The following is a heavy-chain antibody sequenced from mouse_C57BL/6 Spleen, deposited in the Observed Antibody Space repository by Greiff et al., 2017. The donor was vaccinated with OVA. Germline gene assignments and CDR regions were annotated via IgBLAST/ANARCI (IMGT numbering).Heavy chain of an antibody. Sequence: QVQLKQPGAELVKPGASVKLSCKASGYTFTSYWLQWVKQRPGQGLEWIGEIDPSDSYTNYNQKFKGKATLTVDTSSSTAYMQLSSLTSEDSAVYYCATQLGRNYWGQGTTLTVSS. V-gene: IGHV1-50*01. D-gene: IGHD4-1*02. CDR2: IDPSDSYT. J-gene: IGHJ2*01. CDR1: GYTFTSYW. CDR3: ATQLGRNY.